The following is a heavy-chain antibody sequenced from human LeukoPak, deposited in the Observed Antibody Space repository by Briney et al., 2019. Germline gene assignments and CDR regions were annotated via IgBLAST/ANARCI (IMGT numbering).Heavy chain of an antibody. D-gene: IGHD6-13*01. CDR2: ISAYNGNT. CDR3: AKLSSSGRYFQH. CDR1: GYTFTSYG. V-gene: IGHV1-18*01. J-gene: IGHJ1*01. Sequence: ASVKVSCKASGYTFTSYGISWVRQAPGQGLEWMGWISAYNGNTNYAQKLQGRVTMTTDTSTSTAYMELRSLRSDDTAVYYRAKLSSSGRYFQHWGQGTLVTVSS.